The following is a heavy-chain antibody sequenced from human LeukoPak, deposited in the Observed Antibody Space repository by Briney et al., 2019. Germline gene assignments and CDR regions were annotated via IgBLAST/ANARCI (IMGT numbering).Heavy chain of an antibody. V-gene: IGHV1-24*01. Sequence: GAPVKVSCKVSGYTLTELSMHWVRQAPGKGLEWMGGFDPEDGETIYAQKFQGRVTMTEDTSTDTAYMELSSLRSEDTAVYYCATVGYGYNYFDYWGQGTLVTISS. D-gene: IGHD5-18*01. J-gene: IGHJ4*02. CDR2: FDPEDGET. CDR3: ATVGYGYNYFDY. CDR1: GYTLTELS.